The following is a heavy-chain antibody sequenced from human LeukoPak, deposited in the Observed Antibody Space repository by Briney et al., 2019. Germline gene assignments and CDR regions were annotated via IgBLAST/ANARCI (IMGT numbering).Heavy chain of an antibody. CDR3: ASGSGSYRTPYYYMDV. CDR1: GSTVSSNY. Sequence: HTGGSLRLSCAASGSTVSSNYMSWVRQAPGKGLEWVSVIYSGGSTYYADSVKGRFTISRDNSKNTLYLQMNSLRAEDTAVYYCASGSGSYRTPYYYMDVWGTGTTVTVSS. J-gene: IGHJ6*03. CDR2: IYSGGST. V-gene: IGHV3-53*01. D-gene: IGHD3-10*01.